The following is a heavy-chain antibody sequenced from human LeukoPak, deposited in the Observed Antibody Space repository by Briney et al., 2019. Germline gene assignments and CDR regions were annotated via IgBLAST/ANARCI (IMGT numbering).Heavy chain of an antibody. V-gene: IGHV3-23*01. CDR3: AKDRATIYYGMDV. CDR1: GFAFSFYA. J-gene: IGHJ6*02. D-gene: IGHD5-12*01. Sequence: GGSLRLSCAASGFAFSFYAMSWLRQPPGKGLEWVSTINANSGTTSYAASVKGRLTISRDNSKNTLYLQMNSLRAEDTAVYYCAKDRATIYYGMDVWGQGTTVTVSS. CDR2: INANSGTT.